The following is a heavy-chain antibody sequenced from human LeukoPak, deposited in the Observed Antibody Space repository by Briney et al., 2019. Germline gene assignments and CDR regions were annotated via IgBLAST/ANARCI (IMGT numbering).Heavy chain of an antibody. CDR1: GGSIGRSSYY. V-gene: IGHV4-39*01. J-gene: IGHJ4*02. CDR3: ARRRIAAAGTDY. D-gene: IGHD6-13*01. Sequence: SETQSLTCTVSGGSIGRSSYYWDWIRQSPGKGLEWVGSIYYSGSTYYNPSLKSRVTISVDTSKNQFSLKLSSVTAADTAVYYCARRRIAAAGTDYWGQGTLVTVSS. CDR2: IYYSGST.